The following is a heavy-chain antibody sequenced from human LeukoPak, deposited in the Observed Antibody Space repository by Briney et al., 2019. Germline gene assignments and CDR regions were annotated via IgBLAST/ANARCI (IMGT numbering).Heavy chain of an antibody. J-gene: IGHJ4*02. V-gene: IGHV3-21*01. CDR3: ARDRGFEMGLFDY. Sequence: RSGGSLRLSCAASGFTFSSYSMNWVRQAPGKGLEWVSSISSSTTNNIYYADSVKGRFTISRDNAKNSLYLQMNSLRAEDTAVYYCARDRGFEMGLFDYWGQGTLVTVSS. D-gene: IGHD3-10*01. CDR2: ISSSTTNNI. CDR1: GFTFSSYS.